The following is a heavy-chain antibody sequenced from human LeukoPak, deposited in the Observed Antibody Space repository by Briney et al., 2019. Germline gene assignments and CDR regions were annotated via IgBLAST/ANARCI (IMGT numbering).Heavy chain of an antibody. J-gene: IGHJ4*02. CDR3: ARHWGTTVVSPLTAWDH. CDR1: GGSISDFY. D-gene: IGHD4-23*01. CDR2: ISNTGRT. V-gene: IGHV4-59*08. Sequence: SETLSLTCSVSGGSISDFYCNWIRQPPGKGLEWIGYISNTGRTNWNPSLKGRVSLSVDTSKRQFSLKLNSVTAADRAVYYCARHWGTTVVSPLTAWDHWGQGTLVTVSS.